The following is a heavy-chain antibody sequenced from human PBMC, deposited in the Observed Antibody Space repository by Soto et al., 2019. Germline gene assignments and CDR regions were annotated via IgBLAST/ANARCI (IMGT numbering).Heavy chain of an antibody. CDR1: GGSISSSSYY. CDR2: IYYSGST. J-gene: IGHJ4*02. V-gene: IGHV4-39*01. CDR3: ARHSYSSSGSLFAN. Sequence: QLQLQESGPGLVKPSETLSLTCTVSGGSISSSSYYWGWIRQPPGKGLEWIGSIYYSGSTYYNPSPKSRVTIPLDTSKTRSPRSLSSVTAADPAVYYFARHSYSSSGSLFANGGKGTLVPSPQ. D-gene: IGHD6-13*01.